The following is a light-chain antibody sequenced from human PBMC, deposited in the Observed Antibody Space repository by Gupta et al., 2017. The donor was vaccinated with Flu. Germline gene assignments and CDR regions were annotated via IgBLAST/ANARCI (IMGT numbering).Light chain of an antibody. V-gene: IGLV1-47*01. CDR1: RSNIESNY. CDR3: ATWHERLHSLGSPPKWV. J-gene: IGLJ3*02. Sequence: SGSRSNIESNYVYWYQQLPGAAPKLLIYRNNQRPSGVPDRFSGSKSGTSASLAISGLRSEDEADYYCATWHERLHSLGSPPKWVFGGGTMLTVL. CDR2: RNN.